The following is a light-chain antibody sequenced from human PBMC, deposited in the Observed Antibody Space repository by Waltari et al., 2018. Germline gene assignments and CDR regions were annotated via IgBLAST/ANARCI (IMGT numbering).Light chain of an antibody. Sequence: QTVVTQEPSVTVSPGGTVTLPCASSTGAVPSGDYANWCQQKPGQAPRSLIFGANNKYSWTPARFSGSLLGGKAALTLSGVQPEDEAEYYCLLYYGGLWVFGGGTKLTVL. V-gene: IGLV7-43*01. CDR2: GAN. J-gene: IGLJ3*02. CDR3: LLYYGGLWV. CDR1: TGAVPSGDY.